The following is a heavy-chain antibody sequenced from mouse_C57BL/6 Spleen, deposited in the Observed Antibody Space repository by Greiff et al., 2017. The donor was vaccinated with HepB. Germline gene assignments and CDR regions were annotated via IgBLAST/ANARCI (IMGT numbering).Heavy chain of an antibody. CDR2: IDPSDSYT. Sequence: VQLQQPGAELVMPGASVKLSCKASGYTFTSYWMHWVKQRPGQGLEWIGEIDPSDSYTNYNQKFKGKSTLTVDKSSSTAYMQLSSLTSEDSAVYYCARRSLYDGYPLDYWGQGTTLTVSS. CDR3: ARRSLYDGYPLDY. V-gene: IGHV1-69*01. D-gene: IGHD2-3*01. CDR1: GYTFTSYW. J-gene: IGHJ2*01.